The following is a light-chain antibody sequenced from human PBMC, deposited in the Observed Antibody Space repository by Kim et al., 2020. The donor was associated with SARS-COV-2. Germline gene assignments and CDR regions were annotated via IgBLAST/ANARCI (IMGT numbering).Light chain of an antibody. CDR1: QTLSSSD. V-gene: IGKV3-20*01. CDR3: QQYGSSPA. CDR2: DAS. Sequence: WSTGERATLSCRASQTLSSSDLAWYQQKPGHAPRLLIYDASNRATGIPDRFSGSGSGTEFTLTIGRLEPEDFAVYYCQQYGSSPAFGQGTKVDIK. J-gene: IGKJ1*01.